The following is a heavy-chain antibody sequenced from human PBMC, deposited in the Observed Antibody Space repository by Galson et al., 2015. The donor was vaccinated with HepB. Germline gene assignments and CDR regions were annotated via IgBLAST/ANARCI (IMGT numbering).Heavy chain of an antibody. CDR2: IWFDGTNK. V-gene: IGHV3-33*01. CDR1: RFIFSNYG. CDR3: ARSVYQLPPPVRFGMDV. Sequence: SLRLSCAASRFIFSNYGMHWVRQAPGKGLEWVAGIWFDGTNKYYADSVKGRFTISRDNSKNTLYLQMNSLRAEDTAVYYCARSVYQLPPPVRFGMDVGGPVTTVTVSS. D-gene: IGHD2-2*01. J-gene: IGHJ6*02.